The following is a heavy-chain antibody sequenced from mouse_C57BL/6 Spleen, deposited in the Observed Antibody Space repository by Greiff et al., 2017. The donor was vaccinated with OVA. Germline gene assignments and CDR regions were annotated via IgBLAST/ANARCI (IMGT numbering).Heavy chain of an antibody. D-gene: IGHD1-1*01. J-gene: IGHJ3*01. CDR2: IDPSDSYT. Sequence: VQLQQPGAELVKPGASVKLSCKASGYTFTSYWMQWVKQRPGQGLEWIGEIDPSDSYTNYNQKFKGKATLTVDTSSSTAYMQLSSLTSEDSAVYYCARGDYGSSSWFADWGQGTLVTVSA. CDR3: ARGDYGSSSWFAD. CDR1: GYTFTSYW. V-gene: IGHV1-50*01.